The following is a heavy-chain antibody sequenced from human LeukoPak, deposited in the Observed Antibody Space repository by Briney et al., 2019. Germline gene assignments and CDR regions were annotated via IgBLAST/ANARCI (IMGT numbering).Heavy chain of an antibody. CDR1: GFTVSSNY. CDR2: IYSGGST. CDR3: ARVRWYCSGGSCYDDAFDI. J-gene: IGHJ3*02. Sequence: GGSLRLSCAASGFTVSSNYMSWVRQAPGKGLEWVSVIYSGGSTYYADSVKGRFTISRDNSKNTLYLQMNSLRAEDTAVYYCARVRWYCSGGSCYDDAFDIWGQGTMVTVSS. D-gene: IGHD2-15*01. V-gene: IGHV3-66*01.